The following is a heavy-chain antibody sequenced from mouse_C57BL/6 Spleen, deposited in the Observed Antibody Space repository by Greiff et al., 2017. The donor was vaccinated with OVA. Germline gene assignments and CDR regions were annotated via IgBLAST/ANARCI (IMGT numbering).Heavy chain of an antibody. CDR3: SRVADWYFDV. Sequence: VQLQQSGPELVKPGASVKISCKASGYAFSSSWMNWVKQRPGKGLEWIGRIYPGDGDTNYNGKFKGKATLTADKSPSTAYMQLSSLTSEDSAVYFCSRVADWYFDVWGTGTTVTVSS. CDR1: GYAFSSSW. D-gene: IGHD1-1*01. CDR2: IYPGDGDT. V-gene: IGHV1-82*01. J-gene: IGHJ1*03.